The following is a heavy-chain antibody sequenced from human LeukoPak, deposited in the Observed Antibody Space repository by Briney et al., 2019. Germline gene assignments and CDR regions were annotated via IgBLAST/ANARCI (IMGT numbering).Heavy chain of an antibody. CDR3: ARGLGAYFDY. Sequence: SETLSLTCAVYGGSFSGYYWSWIRQPPRKGLEWIWEINHSGSTNYNPSLKSRVTISVDTSKTQFSLELSSVTAADTAVYYCARGLGAYFDYWGQGTLVTVSS. D-gene: IGHD3-3*01. CDR2: INHSGST. J-gene: IGHJ4*02. V-gene: IGHV4-34*01. CDR1: GGSFSGYY.